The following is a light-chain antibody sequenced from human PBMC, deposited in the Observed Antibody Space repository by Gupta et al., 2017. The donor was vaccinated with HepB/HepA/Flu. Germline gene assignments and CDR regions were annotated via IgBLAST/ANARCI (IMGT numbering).Light chain of an antibody. CDR3: ASRDGGRHGWR. Sequence: QSVLTQPPSTSGTPGQRVTISCSGSYSNIGSNPVYWYRQLPGTAPKLVILENNQRPSGVPGRFSGSKSGTSASLAISGLQPEDEAVYYCASRDGGRHGWRFGGWTKVTVL. J-gene: IGLJ3*02. V-gene: IGLV1-44*01. CDR1: YSNIGSNP. CDR2: ENN.